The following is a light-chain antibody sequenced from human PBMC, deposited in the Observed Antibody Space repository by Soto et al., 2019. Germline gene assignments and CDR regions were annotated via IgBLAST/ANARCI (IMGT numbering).Light chain of an antibody. CDR2: GAS. CDR1: QSISSTF. J-gene: IGKJ1*01. CDR3: QQYESSWT. Sequence: EIVLTQSPGTLSLSPGEGATLSCRASQSISSTFLAWYQHKPGQAPRVLIYGASRRAAGIPDRFSGSGSGTDVVPTNSRLESEDFAIYYCQQYESSWTFGQGTKVE. V-gene: IGKV3-20*01.